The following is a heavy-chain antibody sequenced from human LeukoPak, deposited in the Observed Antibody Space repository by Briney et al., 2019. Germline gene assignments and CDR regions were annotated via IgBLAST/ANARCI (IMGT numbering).Heavy chain of an antibody. Sequence: ASVKVSCKASGGTFSSYAISWVRQAPGQGLEWMGRIIPIFGTANYAQKFQGRVTITADESTSTAYMELSSLRSEDTAVYYYARSGANPTYYYDSSGYYPSPEYFQHWGQGTLVTVSS. CDR2: IIPIFGTA. J-gene: IGHJ1*01. V-gene: IGHV1-69*15. CDR1: GGTFSSYA. CDR3: ARSGANPTYYYDSSGYYPSPEYFQH. D-gene: IGHD3-22*01.